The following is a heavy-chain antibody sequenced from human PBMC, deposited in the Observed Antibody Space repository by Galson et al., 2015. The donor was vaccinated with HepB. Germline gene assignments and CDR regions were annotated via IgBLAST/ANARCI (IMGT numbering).Heavy chain of an antibody. D-gene: IGHD3-10*01. Sequence: SVKVSCKASGGTFSSYAISWVRQAPGQGLEWMGRIIPILGIANYAQKFQGRVTITADKSTSTAYMELSSLRSEDTAVYYCARTPSSYGSGSYWDVTGYYFDYWGQGTLVTVSS. CDR3: ARTPSSYGSGSYWDVTGYYFDY. J-gene: IGHJ4*02. CDR2: IIPILGIA. CDR1: GGTFSSYA. V-gene: IGHV1-69*04.